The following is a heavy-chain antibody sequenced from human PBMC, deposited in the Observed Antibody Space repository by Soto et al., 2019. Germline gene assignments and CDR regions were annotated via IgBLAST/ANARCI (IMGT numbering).Heavy chain of an antibody. CDR1: GYTFTSYY. CDR2: INPNGGST. V-gene: IGHV1-46*01. Sequence: ASVKVSCKASGYTFTSYYMHWVRQAPGQGLEWMGIINPNGGSTSYAQKFQGRVTMTRDTSTSTVYMELSSLRAEDTAVYYCAGKGALHHPTYYYMDVWGKGTTVTVSS. J-gene: IGHJ6*03. CDR3: AGKGALHHPTYYYMDV.